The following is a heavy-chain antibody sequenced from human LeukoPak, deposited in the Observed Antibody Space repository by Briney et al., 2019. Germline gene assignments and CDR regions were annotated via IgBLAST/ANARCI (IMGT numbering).Heavy chain of an antibody. CDR3: AKSQDGGRLFHFDY. D-gene: IGHD1-26*01. CDR1: GFIFSNFG. V-gene: IGHV3-33*06. CDR2: IWHDGSDK. J-gene: IGHJ4*02. Sequence: GGSLRLSCAASGFIFSNFGMHWVRQAPGRGLEWVAVIWHDGSDKYYADSVKGRFSISRDNSKNTLYLQMNSLRAEDTAVYFCAKSQDGGRLFHFDYWGQGTLVTVSS.